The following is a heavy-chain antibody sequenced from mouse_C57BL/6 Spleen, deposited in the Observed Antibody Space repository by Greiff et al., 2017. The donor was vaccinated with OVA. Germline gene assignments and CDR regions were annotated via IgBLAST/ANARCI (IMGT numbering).Heavy chain of an antibody. CDR1: GYAFSSYW. CDR3: ARIYGRSYDWYFDV. Sequence: VQLQQSGAELVKPGASVKISCKASGYAFSSYWMNWVKQRPGKGLEWIGQIYPGDGDTNYNGKFKGKATLTADKSSSTAYMQLSSLTSEDSAVYVCARIYGRSYDWYFDVWGTGTTVTVSS. J-gene: IGHJ1*03. V-gene: IGHV1-80*01. CDR2: IYPGDGDT. D-gene: IGHD1-1*01.